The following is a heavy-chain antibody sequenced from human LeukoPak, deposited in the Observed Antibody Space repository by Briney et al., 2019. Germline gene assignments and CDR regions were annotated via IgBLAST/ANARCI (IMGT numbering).Heavy chain of an antibody. J-gene: IGHJ6*03. D-gene: IGHD3-3*01. CDR2: IYYIGST. CDR1: GGSISSSSYY. CDR3: ATQPRYDFWSGYYTGSYYYYYMDV. Sequence: SETLSLTCTVSGGSISSSSYYWGWIRQPPGKGLEWIGSIYYIGSTYYNPSLKSRVTISVDTSKNQFSLKLSSVTAADTAVYYCATQPRYDFWSGYYTGSYYYYYMDVWGKGTTVTVSS. V-gene: IGHV4-39*01.